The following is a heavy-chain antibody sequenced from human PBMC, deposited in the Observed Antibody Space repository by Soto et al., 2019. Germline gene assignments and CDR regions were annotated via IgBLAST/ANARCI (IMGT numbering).Heavy chain of an antibody. Sequence: GGSLRLSCAASGFTFSSYAMHWVRQAPGKGLEWVAVISYDGSNKYYADSVKGRFTISRDNSKNTLYLQMNSLRAEDTAVYYCARSLERKKVYCSGGSCYPTDYWGQGTLVTVSS. V-gene: IGHV3-30-3*01. D-gene: IGHD2-15*01. CDR2: ISYDGSNK. J-gene: IGHJ4*02. CDR1: GFTFSSYA. CDR3: ARSLERKKVYCSGGSCYPTDY.